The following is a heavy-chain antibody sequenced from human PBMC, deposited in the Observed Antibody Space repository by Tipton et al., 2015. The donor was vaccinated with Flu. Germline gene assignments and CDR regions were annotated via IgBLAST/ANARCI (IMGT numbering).Heavy chain of an antibody. Sequence: TLSLTCAVYGGSFSGYYWSWIRQPPGKGLEWIGEINHSGSTNYNPSLKSRVTISVDTSKNQFSLKLSSVTAADTAAYYCARFLIGIAVAGSWYFDLWGRGTLVTVSS. V-gene: IGHV4-34*01. D-gene: IGHD6-19*01. CDR3: ARFLIGIAVAGSWYFDL. CDR2: INHSGST. J-gene: IGHJ2*01. CDR1: GGSFSGYY.